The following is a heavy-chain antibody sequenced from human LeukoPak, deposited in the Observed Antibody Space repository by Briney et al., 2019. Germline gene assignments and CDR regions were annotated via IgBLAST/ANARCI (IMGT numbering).Heavy chain of an antibody. J-gene: IGHJ4*02. V-gene: IGHV3-33*06. Sequence: GGSLRLSCAASGFPFSGSGMHWVRQAPGKGLEWVAVVWYDGSHQYYADSVKGRFTISRDNSKNTVDLQMNSLRVEDTAAYFCAKDKDTPATAQPQRGYFESWGQGTLVTVSS. CDR1: GFPFSGSG. CDR2: VWYDGSHQ. CDR3: AKDKDTPATAQPQRGYFES. D-gene: IGHD2-21*02.